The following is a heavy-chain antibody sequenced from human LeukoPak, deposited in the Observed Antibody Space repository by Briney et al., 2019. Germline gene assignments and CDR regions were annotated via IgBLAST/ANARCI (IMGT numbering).Heavy chain of an antibody. J-gene: IGHJ4*02. D-gene: IGHD2-15*01. V-gene: IGHV3-72*01. CDR2: IKNKDNNSIR. CDR1: AFTFSDHY. CDR3: CRGLGSFVPGD. Sequence: SGGTLCLSSAASAFTFSDHYREWVPPAQGHGRKWGGRIKNKDNNSIRKYTASVRGRFTISRDDPKCLLYLQMNSLKTDVTAVYYCCRGLGSFVPGDWGQGTLVTVSS.